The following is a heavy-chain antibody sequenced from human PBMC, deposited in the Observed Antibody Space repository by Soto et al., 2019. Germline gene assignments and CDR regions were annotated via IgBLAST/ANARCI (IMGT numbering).Heavy chain of an antibody. Sequence: SETLCLTCTVAGGFIISTNYYWGWIRQPPGKGLEWIGYIYYSGSTYYNPSLKSRVTISVDTSKNQFSLKLSSVTAADTAVYYCARVERGYSYGFHFDYWGQGTLVTVSS. V-gene: IGHV4-30-4*08. CDR1: GGFIISTNYY. D-gene: IGHD5-18*01. CDR3: ARVERGYSYGFHFDY. J-gene: IGHJ4*02. CDR2: IYYSGST.